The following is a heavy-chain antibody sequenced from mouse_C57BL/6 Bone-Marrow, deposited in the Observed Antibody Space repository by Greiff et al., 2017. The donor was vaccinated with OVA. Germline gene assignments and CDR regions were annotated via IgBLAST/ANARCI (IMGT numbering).Heavy chain of an antibody. Sequence: EVQLQQSGAELVKPGASVKLSCTASGFNIKDYYMHWVKQRTEQGLEWIGRIDPEDGETKYAPKFQGKATITADTSSNTADLQLSSLTSEDTAVYYCAPLRSWFAYWGQGTLVTVSA. CDR3: APLRSWFAY. D-gene: IGHD1-1*01. CDR2: IDPEDGET. V-gene: IGHV14-2*01. J-gene: IGHJ3*01. CDR1: GFNIKDYY.